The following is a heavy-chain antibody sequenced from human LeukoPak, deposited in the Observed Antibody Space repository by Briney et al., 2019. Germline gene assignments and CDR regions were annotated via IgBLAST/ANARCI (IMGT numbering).Heavy chain of an antibody. Sequence: GGSLRLSCAASGFTFSSYGMHWVRQAPGKGLVWVAVIWYDGSNKYYADSVKGRFTISRDNSKNTLYLQMNSMRAEDTAVYYCAVDYYDSSGYYYAVGYWGQGTLVTVSS. J-gene: IGHJ4*02. CDR2: IWYDGSNK. CDR3: AVDYYDSSGYYYAVGY. D-gene: IGHD3-22*01. CDR1: GFTFSSYG. V-gene: IGHV3-33*01.